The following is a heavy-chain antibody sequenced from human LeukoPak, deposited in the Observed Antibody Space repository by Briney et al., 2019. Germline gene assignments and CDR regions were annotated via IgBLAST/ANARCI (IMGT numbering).Heavy chain of an antibody. J-gene: IGHJ6*03. CDR2: ISGSGGST. V-gene: IGHV3-23*01. Sequence: GGSLRLSCAASGFTFSSYAMSWVRQAPGKGLEWVSAISGSGGSTYYADSVKGRFTISRDNSKNTLYLQMNSLRAEDTALYYCAREWFGEGNYYYYMDVWGKGTTVTVSS. CDR3: AREWFGEGNYYYYMDV. D-gene: IGHD3-10*01. CDR1: GFTFSSYA.